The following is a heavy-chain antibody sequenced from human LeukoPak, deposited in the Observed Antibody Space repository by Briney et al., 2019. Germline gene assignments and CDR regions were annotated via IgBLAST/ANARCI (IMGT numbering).Heavy chain of an antibody. V-gene: IGHV3-33*01. D-gene: IGHD1-14*01. CDR3: ARDAISGDDAFDI. CDR1: GFTFSSYG. Sequence: GGSLRLSCAAPGFTFSSYGMHWVRQAPGKGLEWVAVIWYDGSNKYYADSVKGRFTISRDNSKNTLYLQMNSLRAEDTAVYYCARDAISGDDAFDIWGQGTMVTVSS. J-gene: IGHJ3*02. CDR2: IWYDGSNK.